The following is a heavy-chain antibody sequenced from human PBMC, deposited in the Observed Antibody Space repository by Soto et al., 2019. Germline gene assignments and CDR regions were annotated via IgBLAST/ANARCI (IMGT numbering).Heavy chain of an antibody. CDR1: GFTLSSYS. Sequence: EVQLVESGGGLVQPGGSLRLSCVASGFTLSSYSMNWVRQAPGKGLEWISYISSGSDTIYYADSVKGRFTVSRDNAKNSLYLQMNSLRDEDTAVYYRARPGEGVLFYYALDVWGQGTTVTVSS. CDR2: ISSGSDTI. CDR3: ARPGEGVLFYYALDV. J-gene: IGHJ6*02. D-gene: IGHD3-16*01. V-gene: IGHV3-48*02.